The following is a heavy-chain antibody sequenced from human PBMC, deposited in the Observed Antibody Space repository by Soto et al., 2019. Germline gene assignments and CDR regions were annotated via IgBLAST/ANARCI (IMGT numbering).Heavy chain of an antibody. Sequence: QGQLVESGGGVVQPGRSLRLSCAASGFTFSDYGMHWVRQAPGKGLEWVAVIWYDGSSEFYGESMKGRFTISRDNSKITLYLQMNSLRAEDTALYYCARDRSCSSGDGYDIWGQGTMVTVSS. D-gene: IGHD6-6*01. J-gene: IGHJ3*02. CDR1: GFTFSDYG. V-gene: IGHV3-33*01. CDR2: IWYDGSSE. CDR3: ARDRSCSSGDGYDI.